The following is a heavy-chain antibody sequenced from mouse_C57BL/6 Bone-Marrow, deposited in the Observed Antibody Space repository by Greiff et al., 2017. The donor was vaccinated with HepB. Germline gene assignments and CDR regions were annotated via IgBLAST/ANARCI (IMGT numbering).Heavy chain of an antibody. CDR1: GYSITSGYY. CDR3: ARGGLRLMDY. Sequence: ESGPGLVKPSQSLSLTCSVTGYSITSGYYWNWIRQFPGNKLEWMGYISYDGSNNYNPSLKNRISITRDTSKNQFFLQLNSVTTEDTSTYYCARGGLRLMDYWGQGTSVTVSS. D-gene: IGHD2-4*01. J-gene: IGHJ4*01. CDR2: ISYDGSN. V-gene: IGHV3-6*01.